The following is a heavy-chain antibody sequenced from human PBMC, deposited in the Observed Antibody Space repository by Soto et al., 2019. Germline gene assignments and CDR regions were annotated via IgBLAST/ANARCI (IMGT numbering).Heavy chain of an antibody. CDR2: IIPIFARA. J-gene: IGHJ3*02. V-gene: IGHV1-69*06. D-gene: IGHD5-12*01. CDR1: GGSFSDYA. Sequence: QVQLVQSGSEVKKPGSSVKVSCRASGGSFSDYAISWVRQAPGQGLEWMGGIIPIFARADYAQKFQGRVMITAARSTSTAYMELSSLGSDDTAVYYCARDRVVTTTKPVFEIWGQGTTVTVSS. CDR3: ARDRVVTTTKPVFEI.